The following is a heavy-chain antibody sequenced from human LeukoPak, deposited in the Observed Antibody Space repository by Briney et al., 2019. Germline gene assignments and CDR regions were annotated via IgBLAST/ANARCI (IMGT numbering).Heavy chain of an antibody. CDR1: GGSISSYY. J-gene: IGHJ5*02. CDR3: ARVSYSNSGDNWFDP. CDR2: IYYTGST. Sequence: SETLSLTCTVSGGSISSYYWSWIRQPPGKGLEWIGYIYYTGSTNYNPSLKSRVTISLDTSKIQFSLKLSSVAAADTAVYYCARVSYSNSGDNWFDPWGQGTLVTVSS. V-gene: IGHV4-59*01. D-gene: IGHD4-11*01.